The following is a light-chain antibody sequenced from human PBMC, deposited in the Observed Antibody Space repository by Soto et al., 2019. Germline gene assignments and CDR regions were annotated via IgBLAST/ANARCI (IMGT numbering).Light chain of an antibody. J-gene: IGLJ3*02. V-gene: IGLV2-14*01. CDR3: QTWGTGIGV. CDR1: SSDIGAYDY. CDR2: EVN. Sequence: QSALTQPASLSGSPGQSITISCTGTSSDIGAYDYVSWFQQHPGKAPKLMISEVNNRPSGVSNRFSGSKSGNTAYLTISGLQVEDEAEYYCQTWGTGIGVFGGGTKLTVL.